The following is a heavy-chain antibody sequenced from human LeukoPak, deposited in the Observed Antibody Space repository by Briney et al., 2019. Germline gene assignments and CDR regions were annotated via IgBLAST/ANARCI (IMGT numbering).Heavy chain of an antibody. V-gene: IGHV3-7*03. CDR3: AQGGHDYYYMHV. CDR1: GFTVSSNS. J-gene: IGHJ6*03. D-gene: IGHD3-16*01. CDR2: IKQDGSEK. Sequence: GGSLRLSCTVSGFTVSSNSMSWVRQAPGKGLEWVANIKQDGSEKYYVDSVKGRFTISRDNSKNTLYLQMNSLRAEDTAVYYCAQGGHDYYYMHVWGKGTTVTVSS.